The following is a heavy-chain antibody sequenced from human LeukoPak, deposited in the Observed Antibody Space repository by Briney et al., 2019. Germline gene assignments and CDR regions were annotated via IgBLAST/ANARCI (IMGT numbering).Heavy chain of an antibody. D-gene: IGHD2-15*01. J-gene: IGHJ4*02. V-gene: IGHV4-39*01. CDR2: IYSSGST. CDR1: GGSIRSSTYY. CDR3: ARSSSGGSCFDS. Sequence: SETLSLTCTVSGGSIRSSTYYWGWIRQPPGKGLEWIGSIYSSGSTYYNPSLKSPVTVSVDTSKNQFSLNLSSVTAADTAVYYCARSSSGGSCFDSWGQGTLVIVSS.